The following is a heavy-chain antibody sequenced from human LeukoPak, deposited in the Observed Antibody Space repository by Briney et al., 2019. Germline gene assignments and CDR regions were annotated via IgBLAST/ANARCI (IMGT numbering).Heavy chain of an antibody. D-gene: IGHD3-16*01. Sequence: GGSLRLSCAASGFTFSSNHMSWVRQAPGKGLEWVSVIHNDGSTYYADSVKGRFTISRDNSKNTLYLHMNSLRADDTALYYCARGGALDYWGQRTLVTVSS. V-gene: IGHV3-66*02. J-gene: IGHJ4*02. CDR1: GFTFSSNH. CDR3: ARGGALDY. CDR2: IHNDGST.